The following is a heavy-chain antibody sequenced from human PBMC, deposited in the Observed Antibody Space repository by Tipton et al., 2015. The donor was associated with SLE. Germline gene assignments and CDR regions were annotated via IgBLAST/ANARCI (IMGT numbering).Heavy chain of an antibody. Sequence: SLRLSCAASGFTFSSYAMSWVRQAPGKGLEWVSVISYDGLNTYYANSVKGRFTVSRDNSKNTLYLQMNSLRAEDTAVYYCARPRPGDDAFDIWGQGTMVTVSS. CDR2: ISYDGLNT. CDR3: ARPRPGDDAFDI. D-gene: IGHD7-27*01. J-gene: IGHJ3*02. V-gene: IGHV3-30*04. CDR1: GFTFSSYA.